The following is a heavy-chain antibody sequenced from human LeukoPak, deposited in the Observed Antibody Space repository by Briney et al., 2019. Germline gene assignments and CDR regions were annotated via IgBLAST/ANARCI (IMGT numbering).Heavy chain of an antibody. V-gene: IGHV4-59*02. Sequence: SETLSLTCTVSGGSVSSYYWNWIRQPPGKGLEWIGYIYYSGDTDYNPSLKSRVTISLDTSKNQFSLKLNSVTAADMAVYYCARLEPYCGGDCSSAFDYWGQGTLVTVSS. D-gene: IGHD2-21*02. CDR3: ARLEPYCGGDCSSAFDY. CDR2: IYYSGDT. J-gene: IGHJ4*02. CDR1: GGSVSSYY.